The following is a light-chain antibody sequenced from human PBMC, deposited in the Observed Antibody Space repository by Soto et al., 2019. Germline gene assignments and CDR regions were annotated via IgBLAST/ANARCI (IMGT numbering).Light chain of an antibody. CDR1: QSVSSN. CDR2: GAS. J-gene: IGKJ1*01. CDR3: QQYNNWPQT. V-gene: IGKV3-15*01. Sequence: EIVMTQSPATLSVSPGERATLSCRASQSVSSNLAWYQQKPGQAPRLLIYGASTRATGIPARFSGSGSGTEFTLTISSLQSEHFAVYYCQQYNNWPQTFGQGTKVDI.